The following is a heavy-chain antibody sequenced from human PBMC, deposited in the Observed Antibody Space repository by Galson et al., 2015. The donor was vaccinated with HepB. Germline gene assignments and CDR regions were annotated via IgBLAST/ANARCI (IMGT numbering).Heavy chain of an antibody. V-gene: IGHV4-61*01. J-gene: IGHJ2*01. D-gene: IGHD3-22*01. CDR2: LFHSGSP. CDR1: GGPIRRSSYS. Sequence: ETLSLTCTVSGGPIRRSSYSWSWIRQSPGKGLEWIGYLFHSGSPNYKPSLRSRVTISVDTSKNQFSLNLSSVTAADTAVYFCARAPSRIVVTYFDLWGRGTLVTVST. CDR3: ARAPSRIVVTYFDL.